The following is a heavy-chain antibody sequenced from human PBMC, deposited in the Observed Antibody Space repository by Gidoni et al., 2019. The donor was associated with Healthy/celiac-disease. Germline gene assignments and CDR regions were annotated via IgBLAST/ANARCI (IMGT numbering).Heavy chain of an antibody. CDR3: ARFLSASELHYYFDY. V-gene: IGHV4-34*01. CDR2: INHSGST. Sequence: QVQLQQWGAGLLKPSETLSLTCAVYGGSFSGYYWSWIRQPPGKGLEWIGEINHSGSTNYNPSLKSRVTISVDTSKNQFSLKLSSVTAADTAVYYCARFLSASELHYYFDYWGQGTLVTVSS. J-gene: IGHJ4*02. D-gene: IGHD3-10*01. CDR1: GGSFSGYY.